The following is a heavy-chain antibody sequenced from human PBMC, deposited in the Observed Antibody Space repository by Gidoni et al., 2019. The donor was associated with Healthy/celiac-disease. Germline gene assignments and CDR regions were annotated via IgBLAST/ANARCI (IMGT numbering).Heavy chain of an antibody. CDR3: AREGDPLFGGAFDI. V-gene: IGHV3-7*01. CDR2: IKQDGSEK. CDR1: GSPFSSYW. Sequence: EVQLVESGGGLVQPGGSLSLSCAASGSPFSSYWMSWVRQAPGKGLEWVANIKQDGSEKYYVDSVKGRFTISRDNAKNSLYLQMNSLRAEDTAVYYCAREGDPLFGGAFDIWGQGTMVTVSS. J-gene: IGHJ3*02. D-gene: IGHD2-21*01.